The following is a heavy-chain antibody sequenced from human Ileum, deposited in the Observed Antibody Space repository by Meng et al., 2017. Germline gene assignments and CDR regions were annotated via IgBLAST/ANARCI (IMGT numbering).Heavy chain of an antibody. V-gene: IGHV4-4*02. Sequence: QVQLQESGPGLVKPSGTLSLTCAVSGDSISTTNWWNWVRQPPGEGLEWIGEIYHSGLVNYNLSLKSRVTLSTDKSKNQFSLKLISVTAADTGVYYCAANSGKKMHSWGQGTLVTVSS. D-gene: IGHD4-23*01. J-gene: IGHJ4*02. CDR2: IYHSGLV. CDR1: GDSISTTNW. CDR3: AANSGKKMHS.